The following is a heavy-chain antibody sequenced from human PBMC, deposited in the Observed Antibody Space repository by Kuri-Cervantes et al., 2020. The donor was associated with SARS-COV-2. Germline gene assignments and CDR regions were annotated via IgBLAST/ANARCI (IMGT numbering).Heavy chain of an antibody. CDR2: IIPIFGTA. CDR1: GGTFSSYA. CDR3: ARGVEYYDYVWGSYRSWYFDY. V-gene: IGHV1-69*13. D-gene: IGHD3-16*02. J-gene: IGHJ4*02. Sequence: SVKVSCKASGGTFSSYAISWVRQAPGQGLEWMGGIIPIFGTANYAQKFQGRVTITADESTSTAYMELSSLRSEDTAAYYCARGVEYYDYVWGSYRSWYFDYWGQGTLVTVSS.